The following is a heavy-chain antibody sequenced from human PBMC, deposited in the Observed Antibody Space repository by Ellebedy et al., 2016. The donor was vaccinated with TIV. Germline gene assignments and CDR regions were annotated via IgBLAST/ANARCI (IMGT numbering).Heavy chain of an antibody. V-gene: IGHV4-38-2*02. CDR3: ARMTSRGFSTPAY. CDR2: MFHSGST. J-gene: IGHJ4*02. CDR1: GFSISGGYY. D-gene: IGHD6-19*01. Sequence: SETLSLXXSVSGFSISGGYYWGWIRPTPGKGLEWIGSMFHSGSTYYNPSLRSRVTMSVDTSRNQLSLTLRSVTAADTGIYYCARMTSRGFSTPAYWGQGTLVTVSS.